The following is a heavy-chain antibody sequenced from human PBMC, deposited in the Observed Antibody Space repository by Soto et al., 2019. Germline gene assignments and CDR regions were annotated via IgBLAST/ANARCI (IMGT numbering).Heavy chain of an antibody. CDR3: AKAYSNSWPNDWFDP. V-gene: IGHV3-23*01. CDR1: GFTFSSYA. J-gene: IGHJ5*02. CDR2: ITGSGAGS. D-gene: IGHD6-13*01. Sequence: EVPLLESGGGWLQPGGSLRLSCAASGFTFSSYAMNWVRQAPGKGLEWVSGITGSGAGSYYSDSVKGRFTISRDNSKNTLYLQMNSLRAEDTAVYYCAKAYSNSWPNDWFDPWGQGTLVTFPS.